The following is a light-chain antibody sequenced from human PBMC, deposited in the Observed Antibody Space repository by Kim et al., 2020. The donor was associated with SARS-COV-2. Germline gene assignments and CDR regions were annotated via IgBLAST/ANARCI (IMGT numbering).Light chain of an antibody. CDR1: RNNIGDQG. Sequence: QTATLTCSGNRNNIGDQGVTWLQQHQGHPPKLLSYRSNKRPSGISERFSASRSGSTASLIITGLQPEDEADYYCSAWDDSLKAWVFGGGTKLTVL. V-gene: IGLV10-54*04. CDR2: RSN. J-gene: IGLJ3*02. CDR3: SAWDDSLKAWV.